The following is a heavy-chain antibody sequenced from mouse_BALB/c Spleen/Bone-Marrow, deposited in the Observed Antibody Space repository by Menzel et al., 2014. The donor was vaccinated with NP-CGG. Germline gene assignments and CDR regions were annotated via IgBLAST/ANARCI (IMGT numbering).Heavy chain of an antibody. Sequence: VQLRQSGAELVKPGASVKLSCKASGYTFTSYYMYWVKQRPGQGLEWIGEINPSNGGTNFNEKFKSKATLTVDKSSSTAYMQLSSLTSEDSAVYYCTSFAYWGQGTLVTVSA. V-gene: IGHV1S81*02. J-gene: IGHJ3*01. CDR1: GYTFTSYY. CDR3: TSFAY. CDR2: INPSNGGT.